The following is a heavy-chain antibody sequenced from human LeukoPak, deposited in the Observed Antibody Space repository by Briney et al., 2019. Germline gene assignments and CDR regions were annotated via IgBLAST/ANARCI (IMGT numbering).Heavy chain of an antibody. Sequence: GGSLRLSCEVSGLTFSTYDIHWVRQTPGKGLEWVASIRYDGSDKYYADSVKGRFKIYRDNFKNTLFLQMNSLRTEDTAVYYCAKVYSSGSYYFDYWGQGTLVTVSS. J-gene: IGHJ4*02. CDR2: IRYDGSDK. V-gene: IGHV3-30*02. CDR3: AKVYSSGSYYFDY. D-gene: IGHD6-19*01. CDR1: GLTFSTYD.